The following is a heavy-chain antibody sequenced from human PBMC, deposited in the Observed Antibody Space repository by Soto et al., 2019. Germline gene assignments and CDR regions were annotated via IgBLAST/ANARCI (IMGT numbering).Heavy chain of an antibody. CDR1: GGSVSADS. J-gene: IGHJ4*02. CDR2: LHKTGAT. V-gene: IGHV4-59*02. Sequence: SETLSLTCNVSGGSVSADSWNWLRLAPEKGLELIAYLHKTGATRYNPYHESRAAISVDTSKNQLSLELRSVSAADTAIYYCARGDLVYDKWGQGTKVTVSS. CDR3: ARGDLVYDK.